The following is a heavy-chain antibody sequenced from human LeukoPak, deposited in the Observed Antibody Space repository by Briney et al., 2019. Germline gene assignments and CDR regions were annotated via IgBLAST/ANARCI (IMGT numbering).Heavy chain of an antibody. J-gene: IGHJ6*03. Sequence: SETLSLTCTVSGGSIRSYYWNWIRQPPGKGLERIGYISETGSINYNSSLENRVTLSLDRSKSQISLNLRSATVADTAVYYCARQDALGKFPPPYYMDVWGKGTTVIVS. D-gene: IGHD1-26*01. CDR1: GGSIRSYY. CDR3: ARQDALGKFPPPYYMDV. V-gene: IGHV4-59*08. CDR2: ISETGSI.